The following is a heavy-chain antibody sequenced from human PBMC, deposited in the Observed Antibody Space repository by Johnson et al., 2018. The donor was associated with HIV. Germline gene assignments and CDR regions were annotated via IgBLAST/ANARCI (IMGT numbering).Heavy chain of an antibody. CDR2: ISYDGSNK. CDR1: GFTFSSYG. J-gene: IGHJ3*02. D-gene: IGHD3-16*01. Sequence: QVQLVESGGGVVQPGGSLRLSCAASGFTFSSYGMHWVRQAPGKGLEWVAVISYDGSNKYYADSVKGRYTISRDNSNNTLYLQMNSLRAEDTAVYYCAKGRLGVAFDIWGQGTMVTVSS. V-gene: IGHV3-30*19. CDR3: AKGRLGVAFDI.